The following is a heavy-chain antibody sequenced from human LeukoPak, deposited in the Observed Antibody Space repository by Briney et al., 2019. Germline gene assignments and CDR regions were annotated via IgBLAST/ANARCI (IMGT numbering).Heavy chain of an antibody. CDR1: GGSISSGSYY. J-gene: IGHJ4*02. Sequence: SSETLSLTCTVSGGSISSGSYYWSWIRQPAGKGLEWIGRIYTSGSTNYNPSLKSRVTISVDTSKNQFSLKLSSVTAADTAVYYCAKVATFGVVEYYFDYWGQGTLVTVSS. V-gene: IGHV4-61*02. CDR2: IYTSGST. D-gene: IGHD3-3*01. CDR3: AKVATFGVVEYYFDY.